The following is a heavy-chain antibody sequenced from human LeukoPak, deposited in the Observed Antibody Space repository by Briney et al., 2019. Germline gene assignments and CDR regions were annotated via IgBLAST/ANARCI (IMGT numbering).Heavy chain of an antibody. D-gene: IGHD3-10*01. CDR2: INRSGST. CDR1: GGSFSGYF. Sequence: SETLSLTCAIYGGSFSGYFWSWFRQPPGKGLEWIGEINRSGSTNYNSSLSLKSRVTISVDTSKNQFSLRLSSVTAADTAVYYCAREGRLWTLVRGVIPGHMDVWGQGTTVTVSS. CDR3: AREGRLWTLVRGVIPGHMDV. J-gene: IGHJ6*02. V-gene: IGHV4-34*01.